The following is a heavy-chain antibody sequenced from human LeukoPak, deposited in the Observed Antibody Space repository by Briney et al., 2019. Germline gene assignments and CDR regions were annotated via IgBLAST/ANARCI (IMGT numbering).Heavy chain of an antibody. CDR3: AKGRGRGDAYNPPWDY. V-gene: IGHV4-61*01. CDR2: VYYSGRT. CDR1: GGSVSNASYY. Sequence: PSETLSLTCTVPGGSVSNASYYWSWIRQPPGKGLDWIVYVYYSGRTNYSPSLKSRVTISVDTSKNQFSLDLSSVTAADTAVYYCAKGRGRGDAYNPPWDYWGQGILVTVSS. J-gene: IGHJ4*02. D-gene: IGHD5-24*01.